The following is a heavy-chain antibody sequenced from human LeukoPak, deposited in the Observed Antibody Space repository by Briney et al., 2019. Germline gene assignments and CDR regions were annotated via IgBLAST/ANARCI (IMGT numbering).Heavy chain of an antibody. CDR3: ARDGDSSGWYGHVSYYGMDV. Sequence: GASVKVSCKASGYTFTSYYMHWVRQAPGQELEWMGIINPSGGSTSYAQKFQGRVTMTRDTSTSTVYMELSSLRSEDTAVYYCARDGDSSGWYGHVSYYGMDVWGQGTTVTVSS. J-gene: IGHJ6*02. CDR2: INPSGGST. D-gene: IGHD6-19*01. V-gene: IGHV1-46*01. CDR1: GYTFTSYY.